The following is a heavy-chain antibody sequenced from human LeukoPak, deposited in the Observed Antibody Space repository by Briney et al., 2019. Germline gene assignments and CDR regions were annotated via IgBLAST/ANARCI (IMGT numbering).Heavy chain of an antibody. Sequence: SQTLSLTCAISGDSVSSNSVTWNWIRQSPSRGLEWLGRTYYRSTWYNDYAVSVRGRITVNPDTSKNQFSLHLNSVTPEDTAVYYCARRLTQYDCFDPWGQGSLVTVSS. J-gene: IGHJ5*02. CDR1: GDSVSSNSVT. CDR2: TYYRSTWYN. D-gene: IGHD2-2*01. CDR3: ARRLTQYDCFDP. V-gene: IGHV6-1*01.